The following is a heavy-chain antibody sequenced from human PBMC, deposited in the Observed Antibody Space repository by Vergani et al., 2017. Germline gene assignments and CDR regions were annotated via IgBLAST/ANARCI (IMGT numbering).Heavy chain of an antibody. CDR3: ATASAAYCRGASCYDFFEY. V-gene: IGHV3-11*04. Sequence: QVQLVASGGGLVRPGGSLRLSCAASGFIFSDYYMTWIRQTPGKGLEWLAHISDGGETKMYAESLKGRFTVSRDNTKNTLYLQMNRLRPKDTAVYYCATASAAYCRGASCYDFFEYWGQGTLVTVAS. CDR1: GFIFSDYY. CDR2: ISDGGETK. D-gene: IGHD2-15*01. J-gene: IGHJ4*02.